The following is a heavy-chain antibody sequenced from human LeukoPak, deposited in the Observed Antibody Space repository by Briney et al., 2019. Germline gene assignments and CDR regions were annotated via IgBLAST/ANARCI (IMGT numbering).Heavy chain of an antibody. J-gene: IGHJ6*03. CDR3: ARNPSGDKEFYYYYMYF. Sequence: GGSLRLSCAASGFTFSSYAMHWVRQAPGKGLEWVSVISYDGSNTYCADSVKGRFTISRDNSKNTLYLQMNSLRAEDTAVYYCARNPSGDKEFYYYYMYFWGKGTTVTVSS. D-gene: IGHD3-3*01. CDR2: ISYDGSNT. CDR1: GFTFSSYA. V-gene: IGHV3-30*01.